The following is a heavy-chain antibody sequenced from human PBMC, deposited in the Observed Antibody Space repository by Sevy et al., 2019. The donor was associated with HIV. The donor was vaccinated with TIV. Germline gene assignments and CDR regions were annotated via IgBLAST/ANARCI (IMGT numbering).Heavy chain of an antibody. CDR2: IKSDGSDK. CDR3: AQETVGRFDS. Sequence: GGYLRLYCAASGFTFSAYWMNWVRQAPGKGLEWVANIKSDGSDKHYVDSVEGRFTISRDNAKNSLYLQMNSLRVEDTAVYYCAQETVGRFDSWGQGTLVTVSS. V-gene: IGHV3-7*01. CDR1: GFTFSAYW. J-gene: IGHJ4*02. D-gene: IGHD3-16*01.